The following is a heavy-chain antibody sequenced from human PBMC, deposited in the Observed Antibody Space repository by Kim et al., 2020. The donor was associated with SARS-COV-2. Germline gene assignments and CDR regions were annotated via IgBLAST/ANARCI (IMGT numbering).Heavy chain of an antibody. V-gene: IGHV4-34*01. CDR3: ARALMDSKVDSARTPSPGVGGMDV. D-gene: IGHD3-10*01. CDR1: GGSFSGYY. CDR2: INHSGST. Sequence: SETLSLTCAVYGGSFSGYYWSWIRQPPGKGLEWIGEINHSGSTNYNPSLKSRVTISVDTSKNQFSLKLSSVTAADTAVYYCARALMDSKVDSARTPSPGVGGMDVWGQGTTVTVYS. J-gene: IGHJ6*02.